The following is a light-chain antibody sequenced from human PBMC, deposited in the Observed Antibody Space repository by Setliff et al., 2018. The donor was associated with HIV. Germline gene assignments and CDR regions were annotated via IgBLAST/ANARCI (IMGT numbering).Light chain of an antibody. J-gene: IGLJ1*01. Sequence: SYALTQPPSVSVAPGQTARITCGGNNIGSKSVHWYQQKPDHAPVLVIYYDSDRPSGIPERFSGSHSGNTAALTISMVEAGDAADYYCQVCDSSSDHPGYVFGTGTKVTVL. CDR3: QVCDSSSDHPGYV. CDR1: NIGSKS. CDR2: YDS. V-gene: IGLV3-21*04.